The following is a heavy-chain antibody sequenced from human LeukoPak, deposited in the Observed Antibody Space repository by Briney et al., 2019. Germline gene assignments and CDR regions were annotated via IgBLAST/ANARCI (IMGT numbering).Heavy chain of an antibody. J-gene: IGHJ4*02. CDR1: GYTFTSYG. V-gene: IGHV1-18*01. Sequence: ASVKVSCKASGYTFTSYGISWVRQAPGQGLEWMGWISAYNGNTNYAQKLQGRVTMTTDTSTSTAYMELRSLRSDDTAVYYCARDHKYYDFWSGYSKRFDYWGQGTLVTVSS. CDR2: ISAYNGNT. CDR3: ARDHKYYDFWSGYSKRFDY. D-gene: IGHD3-3*01.